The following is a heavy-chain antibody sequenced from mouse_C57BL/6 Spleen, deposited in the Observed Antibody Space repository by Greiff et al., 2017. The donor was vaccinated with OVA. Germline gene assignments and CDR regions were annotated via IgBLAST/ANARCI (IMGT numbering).Heavy chain of an antibody. V-gene: IGHV1-5*01. J-gene: IGHJ4*01. CDR1: GYTFTSYW. CDR3: TRSSEFFTTVNAMDY. Sequence: EVQLQQSGTVLARPGASVKMSCKTSGYTFTSYWMHWVKQRPGQGLEWIGAIYPGNSDTSYNQKFKGKAKLTAVTSASTAYMELSSLTNEDSAVYYCTRSSEFFTTVNAMDYWGQGTSVTVSS. CDR2: IYPGNSDT. D-gene: IGHD1-1*01.